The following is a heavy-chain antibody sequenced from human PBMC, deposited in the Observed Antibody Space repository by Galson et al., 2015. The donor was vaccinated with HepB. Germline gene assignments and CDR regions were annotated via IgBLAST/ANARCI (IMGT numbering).Heavy chain of an antibody. CDR1: GGSFSGYY. D-gene: IGHD1-14*01. V-gene: IGHV4-34*01. J-gene: IGHJ6*02. CDR2: INHSGST. CDR3: ARGRNYYGMDV. Sequence: ETLSLTCAVYGGSFSGYYWSWIRQPPGKGLEWIGEINHSGSTNYNPSLKSRVTISVDTSKNQFSLKLSSVTAADTAVYYCARGRNYYGMDVWGQGTTVTVSS.